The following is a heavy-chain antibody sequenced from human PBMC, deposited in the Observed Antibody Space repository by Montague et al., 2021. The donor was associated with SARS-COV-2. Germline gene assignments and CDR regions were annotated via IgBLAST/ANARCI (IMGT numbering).Heavy chain of an antibody. Sequence: SETLSLTCAVSGGSFSDHHWTWIRKSPGGGLEWIGKINYGGSTKYNPSLRGGVTISIDTSKTQFSLKLTSVTAADTAVYYCARGVPGYWGQGTLVTVSS. J-gene: IGHJ4*02. CDR1: GGSFSDHH. V-gene: IGHV4-34*01. CDR2: INYGGST. D-gene: IGHD1-1*01. CDR3: ARGVPGY.